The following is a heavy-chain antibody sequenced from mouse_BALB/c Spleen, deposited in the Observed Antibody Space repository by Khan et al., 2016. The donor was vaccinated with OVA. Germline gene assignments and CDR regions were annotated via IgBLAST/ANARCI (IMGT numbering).Heavy chain of an antibody. CDR1: GFSLTNYG. V-gene: IGHV2-6-1*01. Sequence: VQLQESGPGLVAPSQCLSITCTISGFSLTNYGVHWIRQPPGKGLEWLVGIGSDGSTTYNSALKSRLTSTKDNSKSQVFLQMNRRQTTDEDTDVCARHPDYHYNIMAYWGQGTLVTVSA. CDR2: IGSDGST. J-gene: IGHJ4*01. D-gene: IGHD1-1*02. CDR3: ARHPDYHYNIMAY.